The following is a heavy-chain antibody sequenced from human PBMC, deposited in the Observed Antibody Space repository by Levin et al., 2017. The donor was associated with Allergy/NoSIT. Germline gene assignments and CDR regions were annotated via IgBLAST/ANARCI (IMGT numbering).Heavy chain of an antibody. Sequence: GGSLRLSCTGSGFTFGDYAMSWVRQAPGKGLEGVGFISNKAHGGTTEYAASVKGRPTISRDDSKTIAYLQMNSLKTEATAVYFCARGGPPNYDYNWGSYRDGYFDCWGQGTLVTVSS. CDR3: ARGGPPNYDYNWGSYRDGYFDC. V-gene: IGHV3-49*04. CDR2: ISNKAHGGTT. D-gene: IGHD3-16*02. CDR1: GFTFGDYA. J-gene: IGHJ4*02.